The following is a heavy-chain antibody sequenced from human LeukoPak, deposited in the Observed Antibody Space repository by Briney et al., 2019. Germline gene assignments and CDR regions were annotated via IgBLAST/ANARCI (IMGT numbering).Heavy chain of an antibody. CDR3: ARGFTSSSRWFDP. J-gene: IGHJ5*02. Sequence: SETLSLTCAVYGGSFSGYYWSWIRQPPGKGLEWIGEINHSGSTNYNPSLKSRVTISVDTSNNQFSLKLHSVTAADTAVYYCARGFTSSSRWFDPWGQGTLVTVSS. D-gene: IGHD6-6*01. CDR2: INHSGST. V-gene: IGHV4-34*01. CDR1: GGSFSGYY.